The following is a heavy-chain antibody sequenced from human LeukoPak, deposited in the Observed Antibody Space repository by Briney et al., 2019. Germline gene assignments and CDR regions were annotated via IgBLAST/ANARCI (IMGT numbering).Heavy chain of an antibody. V-gene: IGHV3-66*04. D-gene: IGHD6-6*01. CDR3: AWHPPEYGSPHGMDV. CDR2: IYSDGTT. Sequence: GGSLRLSCAASGFTVSGNYMSWVRQAPGKGLEWVSVIYSDGTTYYADSVKGRFSISRDNSKNTLYLQMNSLRAEDTAVYYCAWHPPEYGSPHGMDVWGQGTTATVSS. CDR1: GFTVSGNY. J-gene: IGHJ6*02.